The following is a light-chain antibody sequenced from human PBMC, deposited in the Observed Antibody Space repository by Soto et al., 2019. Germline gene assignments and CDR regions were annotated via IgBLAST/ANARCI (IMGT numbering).Light chain of an antibody. V-gene: IGLV2-14*03. CDR2: DVR. Sequence: QSALTQPASVSGSPGQSITLSCTGTSSDVGRYSYVSWYQQHPDKAPRLLLFDVRDRPSGISSRFSGSKSGNTAFPTISGLQAEDEAAYYCSSYTTTNLVVFGPGTKLTVL. CDR3: SSYTTTNLVV. J-gene: IGLJ1*01. CDR1: SSDVGRYSY.